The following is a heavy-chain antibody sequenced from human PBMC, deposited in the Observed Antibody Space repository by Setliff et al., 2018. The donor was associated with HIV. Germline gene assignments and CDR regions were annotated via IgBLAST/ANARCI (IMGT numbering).Heavy chain of an antibody. J-gene: IGHJ5*02. CDR1: GGSISTSY. CDR3: ARDRHSSGLGSYGP. V-gene: IGHV4-59*12. CDR2: IYISGTT. D-gene: IGHD3-10*01. Sequence: PSETLSLTCTVSGGSISTSYWNWIRQPPGKGLEWIAYIYISGTTDYKPSPKGRVAISVDTSRNQFSLRVTSVTAADTAVYFCARDRHSSGLGSYGPWGPGILVTVSS.